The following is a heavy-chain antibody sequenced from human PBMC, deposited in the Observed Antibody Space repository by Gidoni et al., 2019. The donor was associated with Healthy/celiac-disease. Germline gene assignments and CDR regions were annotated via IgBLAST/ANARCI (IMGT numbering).Heavy chain of an antibody. V-gene: IGHV4-4*02. D-gene: IGHD2-21*01. Sequence: QVQLQASGPGLVKPAGTLSLTCPVSGGSISSSNWWSCVRQPPGKGLVWIGEIYHSGCTHYIPSLMSRVTISVDKSKNQFSLKLSSVTAADTSVYYCARASIAKDFQHWGQGTLVTVSS. CDR3: ARASIAKDFQH. CDR1: GGSISSSNW. J-gene: IGHJ1*01. CDR2: IYHSGCT.